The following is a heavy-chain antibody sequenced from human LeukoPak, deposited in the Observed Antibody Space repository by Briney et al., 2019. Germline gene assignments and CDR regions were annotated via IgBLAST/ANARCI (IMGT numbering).Heavy chain of an antibody. V-gene: IGHV3-13*01. CDR3: ARGSPPSYGPYYYMDV. CDR2: IGTAGDT. CDR1: GFTFSSYA. Sequence: SGGSLRLSCAASGFTFSSYAMSWVRQAPGKGLEWVSAIGTAGDTYYPGSVKGRFTISRENAKNSLYLQMNSLRAGDTAVYYCARGSPPSYGPYYYMDVWGKGTTVTISS. J-gene: IGHJ6*03. D-gene: IGHD5-18*01.